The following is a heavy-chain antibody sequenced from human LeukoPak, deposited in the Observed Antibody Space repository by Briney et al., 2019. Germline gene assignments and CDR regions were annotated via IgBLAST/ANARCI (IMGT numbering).Heavy chain of an antibody. CDR2: LSGSGGST. Sequence: GGFLRLSCAASGFIFNKHAMSWVRQAPGKGLEWVSGLSGSGGSTDYADSVKGRFTVSRDNSKNTLFLQVNSLRAEDTAIYYCAKERDYGPADYWGQGTLVTVSS. J-gene: IGHJ4*02. D-gene: IGHD4/OR15-4a*01. CDR1: GFIFNKHA. V-gene: IGHV3-23*01. CDR3: AKERDYGPADY.